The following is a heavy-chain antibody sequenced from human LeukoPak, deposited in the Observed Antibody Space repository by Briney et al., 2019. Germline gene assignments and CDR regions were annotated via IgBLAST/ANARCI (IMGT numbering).Heavy chain of an antibody. J-gene: IGHJ4*02. V-gene: IGHV3-74*01. CDR3: ARASDSSGYYDY. CDR2: INSDGSST. CDR1: GFTFSSYW. Sequence: GGSLRLSCAASGFTFSSYWMHWVRQAPGKGLVWVSRINSDGSSTSYADSVKGRFTISGDNAKNTLYLQMNSLRAEDAAVYYCARASDSSGYYDYWGQGTLSLSPQ. D-gene: IGHD3-22*01.